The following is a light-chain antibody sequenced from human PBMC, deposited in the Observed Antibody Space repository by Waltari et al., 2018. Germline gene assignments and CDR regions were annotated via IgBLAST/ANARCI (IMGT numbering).Light chain of an antibody. CDR1: NLGTKY. Sequence: SYEVTQPPSVSVSPGQTARINCSGDNLGTKYACWYQQKPGQSHVLVIYQGNKRPSGIPERFSGFNSGNTATLTISGTQAMDEADYYCQSCDSGSGVVFGGGTKLTVL. V-gene: IGLV3-1*01. CDR2: QGN. CDR3: QSCDSGSGVV. J-gene: IGLJ3*02.